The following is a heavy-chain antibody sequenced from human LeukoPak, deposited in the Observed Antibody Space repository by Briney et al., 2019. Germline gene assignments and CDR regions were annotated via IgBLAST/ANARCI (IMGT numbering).Heavy chain of an antibody. V-gene: IGHV4-59*12. D-gene: IGHD3-10*01. Sequence: KPSETLSLTCTVSGGSISSYYWSWIRQPPGKGLEWIGEIYHSGSTNYNPSLKSRVTISVDKSKNQFSLKLSSVTAADTAVYYCARPNRYGSFDYWGQGTLVTVSS. CDR3: ARPNRYGSFDY. CDR2: IYHSGST. CDR1: GGSISSYY. J-gene: IGHJ4*02.